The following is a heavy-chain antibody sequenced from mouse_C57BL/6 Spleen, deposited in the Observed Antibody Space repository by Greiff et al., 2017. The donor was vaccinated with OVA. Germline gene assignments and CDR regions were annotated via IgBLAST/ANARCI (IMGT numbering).Heavy chain of an antibody. D-gene: IGHD2-1*01. Sequence: EVKLMESGGGLVKPGGSLKLSCAASGFTFSSYAMSWVRQTPEKRLEWVATISDGGSYTYYPDNVKGRFTISRDNAKNNLYLQMSHLKSEDTAMYYCARDNGNYWYFDVWGTGTTVTVSS. V-gene: IGHV5-4*01. J-gene: IGHJ1*03. CDR2: ISDGGSYT. CDR3: ARDNGNYWYFDV. CDR1: GFTFSSYA.